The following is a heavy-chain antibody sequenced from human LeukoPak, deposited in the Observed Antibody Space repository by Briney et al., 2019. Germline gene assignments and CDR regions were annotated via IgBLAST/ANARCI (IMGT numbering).Heavy chain of an antibody. CDR2: IYYSGST. Sequence: PSETLSLTCTVSGGSISSSSYYWGWIRQPPGKGLEWIGSIYYSGSTYYNPSLKSRVTISVDTSKNQFSLKLSSVTAADTAVYYCASPDSSGWAKGNYWGQGTLVTASS. CDR1: GGSISSSSYY. D-gene: IGHD6-19*01. V-gene: IGHV4-39*01. CDR3: ASPDSSGWAKGNY. J-gene: IGHJ4*02.